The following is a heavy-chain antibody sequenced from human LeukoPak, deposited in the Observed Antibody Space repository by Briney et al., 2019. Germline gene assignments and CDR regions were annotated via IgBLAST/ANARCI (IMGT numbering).Heavy chain of an antibody. D-gene: IGHD6-19*01. CDR1: GFTFSQNY. J-gene: IGHJ4*02. Sequence: GGSLRLSCAASGFTFSQNYMSWVRQSPGRGLEWFSLIYADGATHYADSVKGRFTISRDNSKNTVYLEMNSLRPEDTAVYYCARIKIAVAGTGLLGFDYWGQGTLVTVSS. V-gene: IGHV3-66*02. CDR2: IYADGAT. CDR3: ARIKIAVAGTGLLGFDY.